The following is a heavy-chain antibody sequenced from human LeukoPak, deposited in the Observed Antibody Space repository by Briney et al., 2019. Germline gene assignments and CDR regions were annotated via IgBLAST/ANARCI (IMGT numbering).Heavy chain of an antibody. Sequence: ASVNVSCKASGYTFTGYNMHWVRQAPEQGRKWMGWINPNSDGTNYAQKFQRWVTMTRDTSISKAYMEVSRLGSDDTAVYYCATMSSERGCSSTSCYWGRFDYWGEGTMVTDCS. CDR3: ATMSSERGCSSTSCYWGRFDY. V-gene: IGHV1-2*04. J-gene: IGHJ4*02. CDR2: INPNSDGT. CDR1: GYTFTGYN. D-gene: IGHD2-2*01.